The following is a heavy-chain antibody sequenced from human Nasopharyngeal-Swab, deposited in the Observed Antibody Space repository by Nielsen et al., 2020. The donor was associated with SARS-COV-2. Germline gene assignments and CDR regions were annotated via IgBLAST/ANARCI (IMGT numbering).Heavy chain of an antibody. CDR3: ARVPAVAASRIDY. J-gene: IGHJ4*02. V-gene: IGHV1-3*01. CDR2: INAGKGNT. D-gene: IGHD6-19*01. Sequence: WARQAPGQRPEFMGRINAGKGNTIYSQRFQGRVRISRDTSANTVYMELNRLRSEDTAVYYCARVPAVAASRIDYWGQGTLVTVSS.